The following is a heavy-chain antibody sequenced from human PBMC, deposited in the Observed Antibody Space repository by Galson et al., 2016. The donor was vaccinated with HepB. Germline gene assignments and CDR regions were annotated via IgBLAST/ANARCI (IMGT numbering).Heavy chain of an antibody. CDR3: AYGVDV. CDR1: GDSVSSNSAV. J-gene: IGHJ6*02. CDR2: TYYRSRWYN. Sequence: CAIPGDSVSSNSAVWNWIRQSPSRGLEWLGRTYYRSRWYNDYAVSVKSRISINADTSKNQVSLQLNSVTPDDTAVDYCAYGVDVWGQGTKVTVS. V-gene: IGHV6-1*01.